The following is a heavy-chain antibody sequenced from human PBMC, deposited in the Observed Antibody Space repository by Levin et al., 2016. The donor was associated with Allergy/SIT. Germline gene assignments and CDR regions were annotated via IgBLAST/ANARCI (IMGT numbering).Heavy chain of an antibody. CDR2: MNPNSGNT. V-gene: IGHV1-8*01. CDR3: ARVEKVYAFDI. J-gene: IGHJ3*02. Sequence: WVRQAPGQGLEWMGWMNPNSGNTGYAQKFQGRVTMTRDTSISTAYMELSRLRSDDTAVYYCARVEKVYAFDIWGQGTMVTVSS. D-gene: IGHD2-8*01.